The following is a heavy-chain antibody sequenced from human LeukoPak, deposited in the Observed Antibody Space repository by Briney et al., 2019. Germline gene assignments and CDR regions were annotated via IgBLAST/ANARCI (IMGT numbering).Heavy chain of an antibody. D-gene: IGHD3-22*01. V-gene: IGHV4-59*01. CDR1: GGSISSYY. CDR2: IYYSGST. Sequence: PSETLSLTCTVSGGSISSYYWSWIRQPPGKGLEWIGYIYYSGSTNYNPSLKSRVTISVDTSKNQFSLKLSSVTAADTAVYYCARDNSSDSISPFFDYWGQGTLATVSS. CDR3: ARDNSSDSISPFFDY. J-gene: IGHJ4*02.